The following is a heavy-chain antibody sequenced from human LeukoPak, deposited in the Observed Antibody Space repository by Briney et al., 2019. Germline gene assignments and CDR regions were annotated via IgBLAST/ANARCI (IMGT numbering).Heavy chain of an antibody. CDR3: ARSLYYYDSSGYYSGDYYYYGMDV. D-gene: IGHD3-22*01. Sequence: ASVKVSCKASGYTCTSYDINWVRQATGQGLEWMGWMNPNSSNTGYAQKFQGRVTMTRNTSISTAYMELSSLRSEDTAVYYCARSLYYYDSSGYYSGDYYYYGMDVWGQGTTVTVSS. J-gene: IGHJ6*02. V-gene: IGHV1-8*01. CDR1: GYTCTSYD. CDR2: MNPNSSNT.